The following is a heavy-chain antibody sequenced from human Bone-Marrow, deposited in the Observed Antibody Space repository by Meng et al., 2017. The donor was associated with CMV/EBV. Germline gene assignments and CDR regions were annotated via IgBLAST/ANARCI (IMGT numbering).Heavy chain of an antibody. Sequence: ASVKVSCKASGYSFTGHYIHWVRQAPGQGLEWMGWINPNSGGTNSAQKFQGRVTMTRDTSITTAYMELSRLRSDDTAVYYCARDLVYMKVVPAAISYFDYWGQGTLVTVSS. CDR1: GYSFTGHY. CDR3: ARDLVYMKVVPAAISYFDY. J-gene: IGHJ4*02. CDR2: INPNSGGT. D-gene: IGHD2-2*01. V-gene: IGHV1-2*02.